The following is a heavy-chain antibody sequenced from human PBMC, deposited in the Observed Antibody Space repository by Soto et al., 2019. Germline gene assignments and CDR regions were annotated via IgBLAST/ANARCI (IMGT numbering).Heavy chain of an antibody. J-gene: IGHJ4*02. Sequence: VGSLRLSCAASGFTFSSYWMHWVRQGPGKGLVWVSRVNSDASTISYADSVKGRFTISRDNAKNTLYLQMSSLRVEDTALYYCVCFECGRTAVVTAMEANGYWGQGTLVTVSS. CDR3: VCFECGRTAVVTAMEANGY. V-gene: IGHV3-74*01. CDR2: VNSDASTI. D-gene: IGHD2-21*02. CDR1: GFTFSSYW.